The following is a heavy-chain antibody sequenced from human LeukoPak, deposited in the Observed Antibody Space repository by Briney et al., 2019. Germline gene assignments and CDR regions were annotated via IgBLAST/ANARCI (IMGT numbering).Heavy chain of an antibody. V-gene: IGHV4-39*07. CDR3: ARTPADDFWSAYYALYYFDY. Sequence: SETLSLTCTVSGGSISSSSYYWGWIRQPPGKGLEWIGSIYYSGGTYYKPSLKSRVTISVDTSKNQFSLKLSSVTAADTAVYYCARTPADDFWSAYYALYYFDYWGQGTLVTVSS. D-gene: IGHD3-3*01. CDR2: IYYSGGT. J-gene: IGHJ4*02. CDR1: GGSISSSSYY.